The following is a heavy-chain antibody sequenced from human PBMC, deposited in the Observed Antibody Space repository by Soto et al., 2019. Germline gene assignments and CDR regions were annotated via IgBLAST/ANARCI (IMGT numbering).Heavy chain of an antibody. CDR1: GGSISSGGYS. V-gene: IGHV4-30-2*01. CDR3: ARGPDCGGDCYSSYLDS. Sequence: QLQLQESGSGLVKPSQTLSLTCAVSGGSISSGGYSWSWIRQPPGKGLEWIGYIYHSGSTYYNPSLKRRVTISLDRSKNQFSLKLSSVTAADTAVYYCARGPDCGGDCYSSYLDSWGQGTVVTVSS. CDR2: IYHSGST. J-gene: IGHJ4*02. D-gene: IGHD2-21*02.